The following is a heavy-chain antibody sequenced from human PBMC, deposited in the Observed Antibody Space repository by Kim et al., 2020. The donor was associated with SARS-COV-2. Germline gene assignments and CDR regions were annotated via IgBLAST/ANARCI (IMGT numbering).Heavy chain of an antibody. D-gene: IGHD6-19*01. J-gene: IGHJ4*02. CDR2: ISSSGSTI. V-gene: IGHV3-48*03. CDR3: SREDGYSSGWYVC. CDR1: GFTFSSYE. Sequence: GGSLRLSCAASGFTFSSYEMNWVRQAPGKGLEWVSYISSSGSTIYYADSVKGRFTISRDNAKNSLYLQMNSLRAEDTAVYYCSREDGYSSGWYVCWGQGTLVTVSS.